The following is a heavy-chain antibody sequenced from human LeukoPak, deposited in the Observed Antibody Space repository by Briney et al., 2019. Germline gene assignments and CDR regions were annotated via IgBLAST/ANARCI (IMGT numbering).Heavy chain of an antibody. CDR2: IFYSGST. J-gene: IGHJ3*02. V-gene: IGHV4-59*12. Sequence: SETLSLTCTVSGGSISGYYWSWIRQPPGKGLEWIGYIFYSGSTNYNPSLKSRVTISVDTSKNQFSLKLSSVTAADTAVYYCASRITIYAFDIWGQGTMVTVSS. CDR3: ASRITIYAFDI. D-gene: IGHD3-10*01. CDR1: GGSISGYY.